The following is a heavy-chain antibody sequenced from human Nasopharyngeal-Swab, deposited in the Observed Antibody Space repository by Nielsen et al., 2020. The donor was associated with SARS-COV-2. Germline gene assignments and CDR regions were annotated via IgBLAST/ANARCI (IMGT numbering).Heavy chain of an antibody. CDR3: ARGQTIFGVVTGPFDY. Sequence: SETLSLTCTVSGGSISSGGYYWSWIRQHPGKGLEWIGYIYYSGSTYYNSSLKSRVTISVGTSKNQFSLKLSSVTAADTAVYYRARGQTIFGVVTGPFDYWGQGTLVTVSS. D-gene: IGHD3-3*01. CDR2: IYYSGST. J-gene: IGHJ4*02. CDR1: GGSISSGGYY. V-gene: IGHV4-31*03.